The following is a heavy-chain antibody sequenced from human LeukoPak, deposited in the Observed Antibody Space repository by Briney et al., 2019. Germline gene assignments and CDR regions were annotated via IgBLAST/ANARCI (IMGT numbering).Heavy chain of an antibody. V-gene: IGHV4-39*01. D-gene: IGHD1-26*01. CDR2: IYYSGST. CDR3: ARSSREGATVDY. J-gene: IGHJ4*02. CDR1: GGSISSSSDY. Sequence: SETLSLTCTVSGGSISSSSDYWGWIRQPPGKGLEWIGSIYYSGSTYYNPSLKSRVTISVDTSKNQFSLKLSSVTAADTAVYYCARSSREGATVDYWGQGTLVTVSS.